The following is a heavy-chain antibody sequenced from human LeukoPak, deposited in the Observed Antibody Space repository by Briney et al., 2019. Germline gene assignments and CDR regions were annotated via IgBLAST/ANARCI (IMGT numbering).Heavy chain of an antibody. CDR1: GGSISSYY. D-gene: IGHD6-13*01. CDR3: ARGAVAAAGPPTFDY. J-gene: IGHJ4*02. CDR2: IYYSGST. V-gene: IGHV4-59*01. Sequence: SETLSLTCTVSGGSISSYYWSWIRQPPGKGLEWIGYIYYSGSTNYNPSLKSRITISVDTSKNQFSLKLSSVTAADTAVYYCARGAVAAAGPPTFDYWGQGTLVTVSS.